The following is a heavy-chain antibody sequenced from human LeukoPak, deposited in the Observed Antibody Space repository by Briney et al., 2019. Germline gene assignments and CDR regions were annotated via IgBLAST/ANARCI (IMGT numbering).Heavy chain of an antibody. Sequence: SETLSLTCTVSGGSISSYYWSWIRQPPGKGLEWIGEINHSGSTNYNPSLKSRVTISVDTSKNQFSLKLSSVTAADTAVYYCARRERAITMVRGVISSSPVYMDVWGKGTTVTISS. CDR1: GGSISSYY. J-gene: IGHJ6*03. CDR3: ARRERAITMVRGVISSSPVYMDV. D-gene: IGHD3-10*01. CDR2: INHSGST. V-gene: IGHV4-34*01.